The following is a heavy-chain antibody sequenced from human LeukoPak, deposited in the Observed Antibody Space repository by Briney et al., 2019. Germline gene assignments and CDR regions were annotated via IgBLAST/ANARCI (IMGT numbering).Heavy chain of an antibody. CDR2: INPNSGGT. Sequence: ASVKVSCKASGYTFTCYYMHWVRQAPGQGLEWMGWINPNSGGTNYAQKFQGRVTMTRDTSISTAYMELSRLRSDDTAVYYCARRPGTRGSYYYGMDVWGQGTTVTVSS. D-gene: IGHD1-1*01. V-gene: IGHV1-2*02. CDR1: GYTFTCYY. CDR3: ARRPGTRGSYYYGMDV. J-gene: IGHJ6*02.